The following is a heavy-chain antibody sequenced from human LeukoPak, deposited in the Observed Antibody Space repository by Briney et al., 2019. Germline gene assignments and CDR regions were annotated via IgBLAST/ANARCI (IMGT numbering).Heavy chain of an antibody. CDR2: IGTAGDT. CDR1: GFTFSSYD. J-gene: IGHJ4*02. Sequence: PGGSLRLSCAASGFTFSSYDMHWVRQATGKGLEWVSAIGTAGDTYYPGSVKGRFTISRENAKNSLYLQMNSLRAGDTAVYYCARAQVGAADYYFDYWGQGTLVTVSS. V-gene: IGHV3-13*01. CDR3: ARAQVGAADYYFDY. D-gene: IGHD1-26*01.